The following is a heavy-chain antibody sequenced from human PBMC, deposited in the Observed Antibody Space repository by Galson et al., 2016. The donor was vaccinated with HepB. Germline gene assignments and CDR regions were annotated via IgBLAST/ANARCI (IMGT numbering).Heavy chain of an antibody. Sequence: SLRLSCAASGFTFNYYAMSWVRQAPGKGLEWVSAIGGSGGRTYYADSVKGRFTISRDNSKNTLYLQMNSLRAEDTAVYYCAKDRGGAAPNWFDPWGQGTLVTVSS. D-gene: IGHD6-6*01. V-gene: IGHV3-23*01. CDR2: IGGSGGRT. CDR1: GFTFNYYA. J-gene: IGHJ5*02. CDR3: AKDRGGAAPNWFDP.